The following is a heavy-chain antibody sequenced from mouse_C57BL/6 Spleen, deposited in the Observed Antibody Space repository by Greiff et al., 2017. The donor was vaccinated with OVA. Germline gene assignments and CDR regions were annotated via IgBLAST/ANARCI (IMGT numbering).Heavy chain of an antibody. CDR3: ARGKSSYGSSWYFDV. CDR1: GYTFTSYW. J-gene: IGHJ1*03. CDR2: IDPSDSYT. Sequence: QVQLQQPGAELVMPGASVKLSCKASGYTFTSYWMHWVKQRPGQGLEWIGEIDPSDSYTTYNQKFKGKSTLTVDKSSSTAYMQLSSLTSEDSAVYYCARGKSSYGSSWYFDVWGTGTTVTVSS. V-gene: IGHV1-69*01. D-gene: IGHD1-1*01.